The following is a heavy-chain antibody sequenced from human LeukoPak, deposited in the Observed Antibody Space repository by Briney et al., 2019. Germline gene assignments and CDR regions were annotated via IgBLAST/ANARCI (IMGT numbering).Heavy chain of an antibody. CDR1: GYTFTGYY. CDR2: IYPNTGGT. D-gene: IGHD1-1*01. Sequence: GASVKVSCKASGYTFTGYYLHWVRQAPGQGLEWMGWIYPNTGGTKSTQKFQGWVSMTRDTSITTAYMEINRLTSDDKAVYYCAREPGTATGYWGQGTLVTVSS. J-gene: IGHJ4*02. V-gene: IGHV1-2*04. CDR3: AREPGTATGY.